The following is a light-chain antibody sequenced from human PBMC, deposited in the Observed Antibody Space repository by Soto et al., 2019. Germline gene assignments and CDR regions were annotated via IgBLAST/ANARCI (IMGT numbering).Light chain of an antibody. J-gene: IGKJ1*01. CDR3: QQYGSSSWT. CDR2: VVP. V-gene: IGKV3-20*01. Sequence: EIVLTQSPGTLSLSPGERATLSCRASQSVSSIYLAWYQHKPGQAPRLLIYVVPSRATGIPDRFSGSGSGTDFNLTISRLEPEDFAVYSCQQYGSSSWTLGRGPTVEIK. CDR1: QSVSSIY.